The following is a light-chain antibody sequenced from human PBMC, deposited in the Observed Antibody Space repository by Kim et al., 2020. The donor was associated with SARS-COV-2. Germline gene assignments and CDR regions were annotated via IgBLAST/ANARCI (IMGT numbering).Light chain of an antibody. J-gene: IGLJ2*01. Sequence: GQRVTISWSGSRSNIGSNNVYWYQQFSGTAPKLLIYRNSQRPSEVPDRFSGSKSDTSASLAISGLRSEDEAVYYCETWDDNLSGPLFGGGTQLTVL. CDR1: RSNIGSNN. V-gene: IGLV1-47*01. CDR2: RNS. CDR3: ETWDDNLSGPL.